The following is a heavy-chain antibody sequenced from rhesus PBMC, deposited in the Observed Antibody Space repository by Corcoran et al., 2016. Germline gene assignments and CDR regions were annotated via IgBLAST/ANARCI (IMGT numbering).Heavy chain of an antibody. CDR3: ARGAIAAAGTNDY. CDR1: GGSFSGSY. CDR2: IDGNSART. D-gene: IGHD6-31*01. J-gene: IGHJ4*01. V-gene: IGHV4-165*01. Sequence: QVQLQESGPGLVKPSETLSLTCAVSGGSFSGSYWCLIRQPPGQGRGWIGYIDGNSARTDYKPTRKNRVTMSKDTAKNQFSRKLSSGTAADTAVYYCARGAIAAAGTNDYWGQGVLVTVSS.